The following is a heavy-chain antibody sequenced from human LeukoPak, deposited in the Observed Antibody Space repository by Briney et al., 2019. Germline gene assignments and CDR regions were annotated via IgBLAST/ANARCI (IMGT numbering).Heavy chain of an antibody. CDR1: SGSISSYY. V-gene: IGHV4-59*05. J-gene: IGHJ5*02. D-gene: IGHD3-3*01. CDR3: ARHHLRFLEWLLGPNWFDP. CDR2: IYYSGST. Sequence: SETLSLTCTVSSGSISSYYWSWIRQPPGKGLEWIGRIYYSGSTYYNPSLKSRVTISVDTSKNQFSLKLSSVTAADTALYYCARHHLRFLEWLLGPNWFDPWGQGTLVTVCS.